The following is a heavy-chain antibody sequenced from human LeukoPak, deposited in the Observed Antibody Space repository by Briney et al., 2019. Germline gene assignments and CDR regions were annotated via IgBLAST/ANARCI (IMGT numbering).Heavy chain of an antibody. CDR2: IYYSGST. V-gene: IGHV4-59*01. Sequence: SETLSLTCTVSGGSISSYYWSWIRQPPGKGLEWIGYIYYSGSTNYNPSLKSRVTISVDTSKNQFSLKLSSVTAADTAVYYCAVGATTIGALDIWGQGTMVTVSS. D-gene: IGHD1-26*01. J-gene: IGHJ3*02. CDR3: AVGATTIGALDI. CDR1: GGSISSYY.